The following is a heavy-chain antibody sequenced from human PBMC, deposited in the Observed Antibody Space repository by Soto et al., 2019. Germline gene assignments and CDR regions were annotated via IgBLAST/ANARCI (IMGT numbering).Heavy chain of an antibody. CDR1: GYTFNTYY. CDR3: ARGGHIAVVTASFDY. Sequence: GASVKVSCKPSGYTFNTYYLHWLRRAPGQALEWMGVIHPSGGGTTYAQKFLGRVTVTRDTSTTTVFMELSSLRSDDTAVYYCARGGHIAVVTASFDYWGQGTLVTVSS. CDR2: IHPSGGGT. V-gene: IGHV1-46*02. D-gene: IGHD2-21*02. J-gene: IGHJ4*02.